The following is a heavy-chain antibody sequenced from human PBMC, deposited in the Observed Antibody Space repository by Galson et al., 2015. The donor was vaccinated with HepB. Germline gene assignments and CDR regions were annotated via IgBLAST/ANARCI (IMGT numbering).Heavy chain of an antibody. CDR1: GFTFSRDV. D-gene: IGHD4-23*01. CDR2: ISSDAVNR. CDR3: AKTTYGGSGKPYYFDS. Sequence: SLRLSCAASGFTFSRDVMSWVRQAPQAPGEGLEWVSSISSDAVNRYYTDSLKGRFTISRDNSKSTLYLQMHSLRAEDTAVYYCAKTTYGGSGKPYYFDSWGQGTLVTVSS. V-gene: IGHV3-23*01. J-gene: IGHJ4*02.